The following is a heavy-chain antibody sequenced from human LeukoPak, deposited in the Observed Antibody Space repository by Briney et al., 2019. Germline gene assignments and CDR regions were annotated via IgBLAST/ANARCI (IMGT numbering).Heavy chain of an antibody. CDR3: ARVVDTELLWFGESAWSDY. J-gene: IGHJ4*02. CDR1: GYTFTSYG. CDR2: ISAYNGNT. D-gene: IGHD3-10*01. V-gene: IGHV1-18*01. Sequence: ASVKVSCKASGYTFTSYGISWVRQAPGPGREWMGWISAYNGNTNSAQKLQGRVNMTTETSTSTAYMELRSLRSDATAVYHCARVVDTELLWFGESAWSDYWGQGTLVTVSS.